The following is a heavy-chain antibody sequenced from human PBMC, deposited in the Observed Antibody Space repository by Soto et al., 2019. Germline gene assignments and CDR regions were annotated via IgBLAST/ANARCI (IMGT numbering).Heavy chain of an antibody. CDR3: ASRPYYDISGYYDY. CDR2: IIPIFGTA. D-gene: IGHD3-22*01. CDR1: GGTFSSYA. Sequence: SVKVSCKASGGTFSSYAISWVRQAPGQGLEWMGGIIPIFGTANYAQKFQGRVTITADKSTSTAYMELSSLRSEDTAVYYCASRPYYDISGYYDYWGQGTLVTVSS. V-gene: IGHV1-69*06. J-gene: IGHJ4*02.